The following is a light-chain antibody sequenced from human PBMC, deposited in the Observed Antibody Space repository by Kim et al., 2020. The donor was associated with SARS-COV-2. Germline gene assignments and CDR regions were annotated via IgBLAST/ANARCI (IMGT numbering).Light chain of an antibody. CDR2: AAS. V-gene: IGKV1-39*01. CDR1: QSISSY. J-gene: IGKJ1*01. CDR3: QQSYNSLRT. Sequence: DIQMTQSPSSLSASVGDRVTITCRASQSISSYLNWYQQKPGKAPNLLIYAASSLQSGVPSRFSGSGSGTDFTLTISSLQPEDFATYYCQQSYNSLRTFGQGTKVGIK.